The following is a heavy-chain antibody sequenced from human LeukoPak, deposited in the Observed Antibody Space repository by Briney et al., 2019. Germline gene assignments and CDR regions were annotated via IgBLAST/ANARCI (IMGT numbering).Heavy chain of an antibody. CDR1: RWDINSVYY. CDR3: ARAGGYYGSGSFLDY. V-gene: IGHV4-38-2*02. J-gene: IGHJ4*02. Sequence: SETLSLTCTVSRWDINSVYYWGWIRQPPGKGLEWIGSIYHSGSTYYNASLKSRVTLSMDTSRNKFSLNLNSVTAADTAVYYCARAGGYYGSGSFLDYWGQGLLVTVSS. D-gene: IGHD3-10*01. CDR2: IYHSGST.